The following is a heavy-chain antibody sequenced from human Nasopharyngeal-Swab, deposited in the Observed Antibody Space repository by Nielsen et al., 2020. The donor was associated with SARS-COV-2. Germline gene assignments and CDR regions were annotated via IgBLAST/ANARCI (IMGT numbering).Heavy chain of an antibody. CDR1: GYTFIKRG. D-gene: IGHD4-17*01. Sequence: ASVKVSCKASGYTFIKRGRKKARQATGQGLEWMGWISAYNGNTNYAQKFQDRVTMTTDTSTTTAYMELRGLKTDDTAVYYCARDNESGDYYAYDIWGQGTTVTVSS. CDR3: ARDNESGDYYAYDI. CDR2: ISAYNGNT. J-gene: IGHJ3*02. V-gene: IGHV1-18*01.